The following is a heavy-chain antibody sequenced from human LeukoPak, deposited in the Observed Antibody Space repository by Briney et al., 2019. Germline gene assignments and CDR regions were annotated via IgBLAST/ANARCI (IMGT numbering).Heavy chain of an antibody. V-gene: IGHV4-61*05. CDR3: ARRDSSSRDY. CDR1: GGSISSSSYY. CDR2: IYYSGST. Sequence: KPSETLSLTCTVSGGSISSSSYYWGWIRQPPGKGLEWIGYIYYSGSTNYNPSLKSRVTISVDTSKNQFSLKLSSVTAEDTAVYYCARRDSSSRDYWGQGTLVTVSS. J-gene: IGHJ4*02. D-gene: IGHD6-6*01.